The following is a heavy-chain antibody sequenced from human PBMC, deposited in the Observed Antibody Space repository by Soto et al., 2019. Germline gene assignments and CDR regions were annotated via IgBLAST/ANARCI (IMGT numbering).Heavy chain of an antibody. J-gene: IGHJ4*02. CDR3: ARYRREAVAGYTLDN. D-gene: IGHD6-13*01. CDR1: GGSFTSNNW. V-gene: IGHV4-4*02. Sequence: SETLSLTCAVSGGSFTSNNWWTWVRQPPGQGLEWIGEIYRTGSTNYNPSLKSRFTISEDTSKSQFSLKVNSMTAADTAVYYCARYRREAVAGYTLDNWGQGILVTVSS. CDR2: IYRTGST.